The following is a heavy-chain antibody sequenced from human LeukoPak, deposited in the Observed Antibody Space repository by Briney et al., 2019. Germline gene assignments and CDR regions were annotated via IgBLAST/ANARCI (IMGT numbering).Heavy chain of an antibody. J-gene: IGHJ6*03. D-gene: IGHD2-15*01. CDR1: GGSISSSIYY. Sequence: PSETLSLTCTVSGGSISSSIYYWGWIRQPPGKGLEWIGSIYNSGSTYYNPSLKSRITISVDTSKNQFSLKLSSVTAADTAVYYCAREALYCSGGSCHYYYYYMDVWGKGTTVTVSS. CDR3: AREALYCSGGSCHYYYYYMDV. CDR2: IYNSGST. V-gene: IGHV4-39*07.